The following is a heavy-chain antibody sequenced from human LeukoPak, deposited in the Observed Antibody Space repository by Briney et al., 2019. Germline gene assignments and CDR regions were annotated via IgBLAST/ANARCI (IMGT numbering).Heavy chain of an antibody. CDR2: INHSGST. D-gene: IGHD3-22*01. CDR1: GGSISSYY. J-gene: IGHJ4*02. V-gene: IGHV4-34*01. Sequence: SETLSLTCTVSGGSISSYYWSWIRQPPGRGLEWIGEINHSGSTNYNPSLKSRVTISVETSKNQFSLNLSSVTAADTAVYYCAREYNSSGSPFDYWGQGTLITVSS. CDR3: AREYNSSGSPFDY.